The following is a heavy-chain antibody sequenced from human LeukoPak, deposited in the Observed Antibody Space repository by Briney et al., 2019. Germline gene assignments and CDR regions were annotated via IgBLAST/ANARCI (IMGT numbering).Heavy chain of an antibody. D-gene: IGHD4-17*01. V-gene: IGHV4-59*08. CDR3: ASLYGDYALSAYYGMDV. CDR2: IYYSGST. Sequence: SETLSLTCTASGGSISSYYWSWIRQPPGKGLEWIGYIYYSGSTNYNPSLKSRVTISVDTSKNQFSLKLSSVTAADTAVYYSASLYGDYALSAYYGMDVWGQGTTVTVSS. CDR1: GGSISSYY. J-gene: IGHJ6*02.